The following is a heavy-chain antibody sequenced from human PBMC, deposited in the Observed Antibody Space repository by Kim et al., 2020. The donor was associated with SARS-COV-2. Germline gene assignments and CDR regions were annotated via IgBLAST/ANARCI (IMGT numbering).Heavy chain of an antibody. D-gene: IGHD2-15*01. V-gene: IGHV1-46*01. CDR2: INPRGGTS. Sequence: ASVKVSCKASGYSFSTYYINWVRQAPGQGLEWMGMINPRGGTSRSAQKFQGRITMTRDTATTTVYMELSNIRSQDTAVYYCARGGDPLVVVAGTDPLDLWGQGTLVTVSS. CDR1: GYSFSTYY. J-gene: IGHJ3*01. CDR3: ARGGDPLVVVAGTDPLDL.